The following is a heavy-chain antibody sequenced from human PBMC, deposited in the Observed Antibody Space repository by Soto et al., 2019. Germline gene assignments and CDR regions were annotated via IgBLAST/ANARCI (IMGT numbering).Heavy chain of an antibody. Sequence: GGSLRLSCAASGFSFSISPMHWVRQAPGKGPEWVALISYDGTNKFYADSVKGRFTISRDNSKSTLYLQVDSLSPEDAAVYYCARDPKTSGGQHWAFNYFDSWGQGTLVTVSS. CDR1: GFSFSISP. V-gene: IGHV3-30-3*01. D-gene: IGHD7-27*01. CDR2: ISYDGTNK. J-gene: IGHJ4*02. CDR3: ARDPKTSGGQHWAFNYFDS.